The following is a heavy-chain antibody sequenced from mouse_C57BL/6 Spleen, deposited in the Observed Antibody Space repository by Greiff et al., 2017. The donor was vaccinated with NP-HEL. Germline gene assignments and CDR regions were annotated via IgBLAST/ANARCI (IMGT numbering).Heavy chain of an antibody. CDR3: ARDTTVVADYYAMDY. J-gene: IGHJ4*01. CDR2: IYPGDGAT. D-gene: IGHD1-1*01. Sequence: LVESGAELVKPGASVKISCKASGYAFSSYWMNWVKQRPGKGLEWIGQIYPGDGATNYNGKFKGKATLTADKSSSTAYMQLSSLTSEDSAVYFCARDTTVVADYYAMDYWGQGTSVTVSS. CDR1: GYAFSSYW. V-gene: IGHV1-80*01.